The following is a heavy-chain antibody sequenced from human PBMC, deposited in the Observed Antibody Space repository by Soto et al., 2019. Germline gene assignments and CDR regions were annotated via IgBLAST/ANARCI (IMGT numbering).Heavy chain of an antibody. CDR3: ARGGGFYDYIWGSYPANAFDI. V-gene: IGHV1-18*01. Sequence: QVQLVQSGAEVKKPGASVKVSCKASGYTFTSYGISWVRQAPGQGLEWMGWISAYNGNTNYAQKRQGRVTMTTDTSTSTAYMELRSLRSDDTAVYYCARGGGFYDYIWGSYPANAFDIWGQGTMVTVSS. CDR2: ISAYNGNT. D-gene: IGHD3-16*02. CDR1: GYTFTSYG. J-gene: IGHJ3*02.